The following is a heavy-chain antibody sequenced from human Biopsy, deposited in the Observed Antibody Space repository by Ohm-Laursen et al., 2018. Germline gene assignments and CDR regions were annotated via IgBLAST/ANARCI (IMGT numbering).Heavy chain of an antibody. D-gene: IGHD4-23*01. CDR1: GRSFTGHY. V-gene: IGHV4-59*11. J-gene: IGHJ4*02. Sequence: PPGTLSLTCTVSGRSFTGHYWSWIPQPPGKGLEWIGHISYTGYTSYNASLKSRVTISADTSRNHFSLGLSSLTAADTAVYYCARGSNDFGGLYFHRWGQGTLLTVSS. CDR2: ISYTGYT. CDR3: ARGSNDFGGLYFHR.